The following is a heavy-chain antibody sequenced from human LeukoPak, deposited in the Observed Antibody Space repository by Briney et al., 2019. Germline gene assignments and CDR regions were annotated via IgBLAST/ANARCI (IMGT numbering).Heavy chain of an antibody. CDR3: ARSALNYYDSSGYYDAFDI. J-gene: IGHJ3*02. CDR1: GFTFTSYA. CDR2: IDPNSGGT. Sequence: GASVKVSCKASGFTFTSYAINWVRQAPGQGLEWMGWIDPNSGGTNYAQKFQGRVTMTRDTSISTAYMELSRLRSDDTAVYYCARSALNYYDSSGYYDAFDIWGQGTMVTVPS. D-gene: IGHD3-22*01. V-gene: IGHV1-2*02.